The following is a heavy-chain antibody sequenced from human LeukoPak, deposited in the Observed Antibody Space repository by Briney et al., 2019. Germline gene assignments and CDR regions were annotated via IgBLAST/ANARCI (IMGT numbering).Heavy chain of an antibody. Sequence: PGGSLRLSCAASGFTFSSYEMNWVRQAPGKGLEWVSYISSSSSYIYYADSVKGRFTISRDNAKNSLYLQMNSLRAEDTAVYYCARDRFSGYYYGHDYWGQGTLVTVSS. CDR2: ISSSSSYI. J-gene: IGHJ4*02. CDR3: ARDRFSGYYYGHDY. D-gene: IGHD3-22*01. V-gene: IGHV3-21*05. CDR1: GFTFSSYE.